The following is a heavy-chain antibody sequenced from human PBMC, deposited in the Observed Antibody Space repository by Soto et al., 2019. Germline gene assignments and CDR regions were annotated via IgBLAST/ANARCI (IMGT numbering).Heavy chain of an antibody. D-gene: IGHD6-13*01. CDR1: GFTFSSYA. Sequence: GGSLRLSCAASGFTFSSYAMSWVRQAPGKGLEWVSAISGSGGSTYYADSVKGRFTISRDNSKNTLYLQMNSLRAEDTAVYYCAKRKQQLDRQPAPPDAFDIWGQGTMVTVSS. V-gene: IGHV3-23*01. CDR3: AKRKQQLDRQPAPPDAFDI. J-gene: IGHJ3*02. CDR2: ISGSGGST.